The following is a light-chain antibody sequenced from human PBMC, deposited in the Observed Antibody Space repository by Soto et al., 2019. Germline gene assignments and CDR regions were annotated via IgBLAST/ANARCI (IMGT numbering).Light chain of an antibody. CDR3: QSYDSSLSAVV. J-gene: IGLJ2*01. CDR2: GNS. V-gene: IGLV1-40*01. Sequence: QPVLTQPPSVSGAPGQRVTISCTGSSSNIGAGYDVHWYQQLPGTAPKVLIYGNSNRPLGVPDRFSGSKSATSASLAITGLQAEDEADYYCQSYDSSLSAVVFGGGTKLTVL. CDR1: SSNIGAGYD.